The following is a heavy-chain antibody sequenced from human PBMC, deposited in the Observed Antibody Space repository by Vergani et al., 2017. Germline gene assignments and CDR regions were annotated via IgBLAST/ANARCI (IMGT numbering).Heavy chain of an antibody. D-gene: IGHD1-14*01. V-gene: IGHV1-58*02. J-gene: IGHJ6*02. CDR1: GFTFTSSA. CDR2: IVGGSGNT. CDR3: AAVTGRDDYYYGMDV. Sequence: QLVQSGAEVKKPGSSVKVSCKASGFTFTSSAMQWVRQARGQRLEWIGWIVGGSGNTNYAQKFQERVTITRDRSTSTAYMDLSRLRSEDTAVYYCAAVTGRDDYYYGMDVWGQGSTVTVSS.